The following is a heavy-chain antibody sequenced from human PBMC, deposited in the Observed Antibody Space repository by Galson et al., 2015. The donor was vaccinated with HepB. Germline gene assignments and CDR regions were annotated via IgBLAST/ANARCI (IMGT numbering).Heavy chain of an antibody. Sequence: LRLSCAASGFTFSSYGMHWVRQAPGKGLEWVAVIWYDGSNKYYADSVKGRFSISRDNSKNTLYLQMNSLRAEDTAVYYCARGGGYYDSSGIDYWGQGTLVTVSS. CDR1: GFTFSSYG. V-gene: IGHV3-33*08. J-gene: IGHJ4*02. CDR2: IWYDGSNK. CDR3: ARGGGYYDSSGIDY. D-gene: IGHD3-22*01.